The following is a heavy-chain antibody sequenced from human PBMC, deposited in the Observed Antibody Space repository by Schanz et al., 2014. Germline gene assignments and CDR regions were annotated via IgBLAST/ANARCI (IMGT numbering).Heavy chain of an antibody. CDR3: VRDSFFAFDY. Sequence: VQLLESGGGLVQPGGSLGLSWAASGFTFSTSAMSWVRQVPGKGLEWVSGISGSGASTYYADSVKGRFTISRDNAKNSVFLQMNSLRAEDTAVYYCVRDSFFAFDYWGQGTLVTVSS. V-gene: IGHV3-23*01. CDR1: GFTFSTSA. D-gene: IGHD3-3*01. CDR2: ISGSGAST. J-gene: IGHJ4*02.